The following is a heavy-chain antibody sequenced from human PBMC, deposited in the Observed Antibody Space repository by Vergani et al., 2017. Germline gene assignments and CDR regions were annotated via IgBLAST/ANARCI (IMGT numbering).Heavy chain of an antibody. V-gene: IGHV1-8*01. D-gene: IGHD2-2*02. Sequence: QVQLVQSGAEVKKPGASVTVSCKASGYTFTSYDINWVRQATGQGLEWMGWMNPNSGNTGYAQKFQGRVTMTRNTSISTAYMELSSLRSEDTAVYYCARVSAAIIDYYMDVWGKGTTVTVSS. CDR2: MNPNSGNT. J-gene: IGHJ6*03. CDR1: GYTFTSYD. CDR3: ARVSAAIIDYYMDV.